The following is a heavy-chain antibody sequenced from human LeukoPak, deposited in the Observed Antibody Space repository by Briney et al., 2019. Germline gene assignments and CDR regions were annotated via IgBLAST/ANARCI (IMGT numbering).Heavy chain of an antibody. CDR1: GFTFSGYW. Sequence: GGSLRLSCAASGFTFSGYWMTWVRQAPGKGLEWVASIKQDGSEKYYVDSVKGRFTISRDNAKNSLYLQMNSLRAEDTAVYYCARVEWEGPHPTLNYWGQGTLITVSS. D-gene: IGHD1-26*01. CDR3: ARVEWEGPHPTLNY. V-gene: IGHV3-7*01. CDR2: IKQDGSEK. J-gene: IGHJ4*02.